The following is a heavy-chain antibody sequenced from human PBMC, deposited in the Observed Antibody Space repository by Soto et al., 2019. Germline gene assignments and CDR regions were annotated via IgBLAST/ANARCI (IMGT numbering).Heavy chain of an antibody. CDR2: IKEDGSET. D-gene: IGHD1-1*01. CDR1: GFTFSNYW. J-gene: IGHJ4*02. V-gene: IGHV3-7*05. Sequence: GGSLRLSCAASGFTFSNYWMSWVRQAPRKGLEWMANIKEDGSETYYVDSVRGRFTISRDNAENSLYLQMNSLRVEDTAVYYCARWGERTTGFDYWGQGILVTVSS. CDR3: ARWGERTTGFDY.